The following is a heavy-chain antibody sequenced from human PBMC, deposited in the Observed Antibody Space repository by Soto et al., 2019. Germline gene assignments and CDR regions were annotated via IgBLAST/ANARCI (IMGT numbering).Heavy chain of an antibody. D-gene: IGHD3-16*02. CDR2: ISWNSGSI. J-gene: IGHJ4*02. CDR3: AKHSYPWRELSFGYYFDY. V-gene: IGHV3-9*01. CDR1: GFTFSNNW. Sequence: SLSLTCAASGFTFSNNWIHWVRQAQGKGLEWVSGISWNSGSIGYADSVKDRFTISRDNAKNSLYLQMNSLRAEDTALYYCAKHSYPWRELSFGYYFDYWGQGTLVTVSS.